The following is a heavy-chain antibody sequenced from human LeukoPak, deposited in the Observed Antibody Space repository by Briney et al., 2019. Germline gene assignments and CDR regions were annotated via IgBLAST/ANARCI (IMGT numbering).Heavy chain of an antibody. J-gene: IGHJ5*02. CDR1: GGSFSGYY. Sequence: SETLSLTCAVYGGSFSGYYWSWIRQPPGKGLECIGEINHSGSTNYNPSLKSRVTISVDTSKNQFSLKLSSVTAADTAVYYCAREGARGGRPFDPWGQGTLVTVSS. CDR3: AREGARGGRPFDP. D-gene: IGHD2-15*01. V-gene: IGHV4-34*01. CDR2: INHSGST.